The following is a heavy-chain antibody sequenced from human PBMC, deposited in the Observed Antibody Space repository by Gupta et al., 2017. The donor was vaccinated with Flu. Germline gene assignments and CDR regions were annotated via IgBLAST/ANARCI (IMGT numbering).Heavy chain of an antibody. D-gene: IGHD3-3*01. CDR1: GFTFSTYS. J-gene: IGHJ3*02. V-gene: IGHV3-21*06. Sequence: EVQLVESGGGLVKPGGSLRLSCEASGFTFSTYSMNWVRQAPGKGLEWVSSISSSSSYIYYADSLKGRFTISRDNAKNSLYLQMNSLRAEDTAVYFRARSFDFRDASDIWGQGTLVTVSS. CDR3: ARSFDFRDASDI. CDR2: ISSSSSYI.